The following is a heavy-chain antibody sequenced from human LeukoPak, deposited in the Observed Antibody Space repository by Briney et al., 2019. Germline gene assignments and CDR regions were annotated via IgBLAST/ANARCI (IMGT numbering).Heavy chain of an antibody. D-gene: IGHD3-22*01. CDR2: VHYTGKT. CDR3: ARGYYDRSGSSNPFDS. J-gene: IGHJ4*02. CDR1: GDSISSSY. V-gene: IGHV4-59*01. Sequence: SETLSLTCTVSGDSISSSYWSWIRQPPGKRLEWVGYVHYTGKTNYNPSLNNRATISVDMSKNQFSLTSTSVTVADTAMYYCARGYYDRSGSSNPFDSWGQGTLVTVSA.